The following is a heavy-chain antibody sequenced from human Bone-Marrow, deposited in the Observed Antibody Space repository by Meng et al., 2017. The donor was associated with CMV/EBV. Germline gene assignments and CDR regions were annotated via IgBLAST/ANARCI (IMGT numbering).Heavy chain of an antibody. D-gene: IGHD3-3*01. Sequence: SETLSLTCTVSGGSISSYYWSWIRQPPGKGLEWIGYIYYSGSTNYNPSLKSRVTISVDTSKNQFSLKLSSVTAADTAVYYCARDSYYDFWSGYYTPGYYGMDVWGQRTTVTVSS. V-gene: IGHV4-59*01. CDR1: GGSISSYY. J-gene: IGHJ6*02. CDR3: ARDSYYDFWSGYYTPGYYGMDV. CDR2: IYYSGST.